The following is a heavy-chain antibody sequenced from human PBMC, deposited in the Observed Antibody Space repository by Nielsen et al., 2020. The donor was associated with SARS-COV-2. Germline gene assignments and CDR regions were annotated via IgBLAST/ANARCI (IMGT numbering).Heavy chain of an antibody. CDR3: ARSLAYCSSSSCYLDY. V-gene: IGHV3-23*01. Sequence: GESLKISCAASGFTFSSHDMHWVRQAPGKGLEWVSAISGSGGSTYYADSVKGRFTISRENAKNSVYLQMNSLRAEDTAVYYCARSLAYCSSSSCYLDYWGQGTLVTVSS. CDR1: GFTFSSHD. CDR2: ISGSGGST. D-gene: IGHD2-2*01. J-gene: IGHJ4*02.